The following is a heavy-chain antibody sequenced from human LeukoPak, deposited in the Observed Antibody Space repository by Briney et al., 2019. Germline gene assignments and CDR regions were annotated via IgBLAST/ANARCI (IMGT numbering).Heavy chain of an antibody. V-gene: IGHV4-34*01. D-gene: IGHD6-13*01. Sequence: SETLSLACAVYGGSFSGYYWSWIRQPPGKGLEWIGEINHSGSTNYNPSLKSRVTISVDTSKNQFSLKLSSVTAADTAVYCCARVRAAAAYRWFDPWGQGTLVTVSS. CDR1: GGSFSGYY. J-gene: IGHJ5*02. CDR3: ARVRAAAAYRWFDP. CDR2: INHSGST.